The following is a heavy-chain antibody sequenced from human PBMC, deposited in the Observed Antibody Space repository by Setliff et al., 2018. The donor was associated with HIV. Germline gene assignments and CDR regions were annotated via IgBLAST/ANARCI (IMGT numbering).Heavy chain of an antibody. V-gene: IGHV1-69*05. D-gene: IGHD5-18*01. Sequence: ASVKVSCKASGGTFSTYAISWVRQAPGQGPEWMGGIIPIFGTANYAQKFQGRVTITTDESTSTAYMELSSLRSEDTAVYYCASLGYSYGPDFDYWGQGTLVTVSS. CDR2: IIPIFGTA. CDR1: GGTFSTYA. J-gene: IGHJ4*02. CDR3: ASLGYSYGPDFDY.